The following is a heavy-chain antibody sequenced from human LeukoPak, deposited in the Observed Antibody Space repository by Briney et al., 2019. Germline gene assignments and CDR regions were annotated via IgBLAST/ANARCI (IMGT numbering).Heavy chain of an antibody. Sequence: GGSLRLSCVASGFTFDDYGMSWVRQAPGKGREWVSGINWNGGSTGYADSVKGRFTISRDNAKNSLYLQLNSLGAEDTALYYCARLSVIVGATTVDYWGQGTLVTLPS. J-gene: IGHJ4*02. V-gene: IGHV3-20*04. CDR2: INWNGGST. CDR1: GFTFDDYG. CDR3: ARLSVIVGATTVDY. D-gene: IGHD1-26*01.